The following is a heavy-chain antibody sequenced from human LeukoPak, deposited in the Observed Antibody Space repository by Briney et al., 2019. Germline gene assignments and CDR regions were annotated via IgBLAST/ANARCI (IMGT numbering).Heavy chain of an antibody. J-gene: IGHJ3*02. Sequence: SETLSLTCTVSGGSISSGSYYWSWIRQPAGKGLEWIGRIYTSGSTNYNPSLKSRVTISVDTSKNQFSLKLSSVTAADTAVFYCARGKARNLDTGAFDIWGHGTMVTVSS. CDR2: IYTSGST. CDR1: GGSISSGSYY. CDR3: ARGKARNLDTGAFDI. D-gene: IGHD5-18*01. V-gene: IGHV4-61*02.